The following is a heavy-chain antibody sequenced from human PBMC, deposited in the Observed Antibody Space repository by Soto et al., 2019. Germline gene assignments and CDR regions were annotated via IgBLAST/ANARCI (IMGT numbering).Heavy chain of an antibody. D-gene: IGHD5-12*01. CDR2: ISPFFGNT. V-gene: IGHV1-18*01. CDR3: AIQMATIRQYYYYYGMDV. Sequence: ASVKVSCKASGYTFTSYGISWVRQAPGQGLEWMGWISPFFGNTNYAQKFQGRVTITADESTSTAYMELSSLRSEDTAVYYCAIQMATIRQYYYYYGMDVWGQGTTVTVSS. CDR1: GYTFTSYG. J-gene: IGHJ6*02.